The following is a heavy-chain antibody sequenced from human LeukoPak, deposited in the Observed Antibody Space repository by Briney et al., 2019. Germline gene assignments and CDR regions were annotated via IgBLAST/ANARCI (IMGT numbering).Heavy chain of an antibody. D-gene: IGHD2-8*01. J-gene: IGHJ4*02. V-gene: IGHV4-59*01. Sequence: SETLSLTCTVSGDSISSFYWSWIRQPPGKGLEWIGYIYYSGSTDYNPSLKSRVTISADTSKNQFSLKVSSVTAADTAVYYCARGGVMLDYWGQGTLVTVSS. CDR3: ARGGVMLDY. CDR1: GDSISSFY. CDR2: IYYSGST.